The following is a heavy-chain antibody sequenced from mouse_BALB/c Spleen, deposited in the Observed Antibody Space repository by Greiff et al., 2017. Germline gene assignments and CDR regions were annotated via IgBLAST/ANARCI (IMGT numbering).Heavy chain of an antibody. CDR3: TRDRRAFDY. V-gene: IGHV5-6-4*01. J-gene: IGHJ2*01. CDR1: GFTFSSYT. Sequence: EVQGVESGGGLVKPGGSLKLSCAASGFTFSSYTMSWVRQTPEKRLEWVATISSGGSYTYYPDSVKGRFTISRDNAKNTLYLQMSSLKSEDTAMYYCTRDRRAFDYWGQGTTLTVSS. CDR2: ISSGGSYT.